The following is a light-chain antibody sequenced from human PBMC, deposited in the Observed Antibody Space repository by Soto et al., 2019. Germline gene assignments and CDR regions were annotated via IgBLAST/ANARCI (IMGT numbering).Light chain of an antibody. CDR3: SSYAGSNNVI. J-gene: IGLJ2*01. CDR1: SSDVGGHNY. V-gene: IGLV2-8*01. Sequence: QSALTQPPSASGSPGQSVTISCTGTSSDVGGHNYVSWYQHHPGKAPKLMLYEVSKRPSGVPDRFSGSKSGNTASLTVSGIQAEDEADYYCSSYAGSNNVIFGGGTKVTVL. CDR2: EVS.